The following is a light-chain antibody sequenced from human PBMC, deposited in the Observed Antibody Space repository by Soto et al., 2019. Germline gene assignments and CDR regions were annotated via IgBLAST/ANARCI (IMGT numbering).Light chain of an antibody. CDR1: SSDVGGYNY. Sequence: QSVLTQPASVSVSPGQSITISCTGTSSDVGGYNYVSWYQQHPGKAPKLMIYDVSNRPSGVSNRFSGSKSGNTASLTISGLQAEDEADYYCSSYTSSSTHYVFGTGTKVTV. CDR2: DVS. V-gene: IGLV2-14*01. CDR3: SSYTSSSTHYV. J-gene: IGLJ1*01.